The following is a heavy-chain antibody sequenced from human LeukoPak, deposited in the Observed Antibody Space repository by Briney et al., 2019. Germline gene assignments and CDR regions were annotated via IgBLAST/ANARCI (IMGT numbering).Heavy chain of an antibody. D-gene: IGHD2/OR15-2a*01. CDR3: AKNQDSTDWAVDY. V-gene: IGHV3-23*01. CDR2: VDGRGSNT. Sequence: GGSLRLFCAASGFTFSSFGVLWLRQAPGKGLEGVSSVDGRGSNTYYGDSVKGRFIISRDNSKNTLYLQMSSLRAEDTAVYYCAKNQDSTDWAVDYWGQGTLVTVSS. CDR1: GFTFSSFG. J-gene: IGHJ4*02.